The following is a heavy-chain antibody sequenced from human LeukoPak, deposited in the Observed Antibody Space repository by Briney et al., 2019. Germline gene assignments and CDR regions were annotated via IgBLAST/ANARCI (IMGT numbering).Heavy chain of an antibody. CDR3: ARASDSSGYYDLDY. J-gene: IGHJ4*02. D-gene: IGHD3-22*01. V-gene: IGHV4-59*01. CDR2: IFSRGSS. CDR1: GGSISNYY. Sequence: SETLSLTCSVSGGSISNYYWSWIRQPPGKELEWIGYIFSRGSSNYSPSLKSRVTISVDTSKNQFSLKLSSVTAADTAVYYCARASDSSGYYDLDYWGQGTLVAVSS.